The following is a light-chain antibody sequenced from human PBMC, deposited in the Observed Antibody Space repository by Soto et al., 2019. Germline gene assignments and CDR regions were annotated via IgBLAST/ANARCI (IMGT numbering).Light chain of an antibody. CDR1: QSVSSSF. CDR2: GAS. CDR3: QQYVTSPWA. J-gene: IGKJ1*01. V-gene: IGKV3-20*01. Sequence: EIELTQSPATLSLSPGERATLSCRASQSVSSSFLAWYQQKPGQAPRLLIYGASNRATGIPDRFSGSGSGTDFTLTISRLEPEDFAVYYCQQYVTSPWAFGQGTKVDIK.